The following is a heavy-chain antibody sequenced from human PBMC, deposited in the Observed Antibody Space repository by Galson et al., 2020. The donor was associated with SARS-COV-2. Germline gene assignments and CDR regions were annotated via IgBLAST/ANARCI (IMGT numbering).Heavy chain of an antibody. CDR3: ARDRYCTSTTCHNWFDP. J-gene: IGHJ5*02. Sequence: GGSLRLSCAASGFVFSTFGMHWVRQAPGKGLEWVAFIWFDGRDEYYADSVKGRFTVSRDNSKNMLYLQMNSLRDEDSAVYYCARDRYCTSTTCHNWFDPWGQGTLVTVSS. CDR2: IWFDGRDE. CDR1: GFVFSTFG. D-gene: IGHD2-2*01. V-gene: IGHV3-33*01.